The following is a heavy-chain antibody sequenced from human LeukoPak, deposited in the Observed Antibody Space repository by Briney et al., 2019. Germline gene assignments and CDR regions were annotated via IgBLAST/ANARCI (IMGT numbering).Heavy chain of an antibody. CDR1: GFTFSSYS. CDR3: ARDPLRRNHYDSSGYYPY. J-gene: IGHJ4*02. V-gene: IGHV3-21*01. D-gene: IGHD3-22*01. CDR2: ISSSSSYI. Sequence: GGSLRLSCATSGFTFSSYSMNWVRQAPGKGLEWVSSISSSSSYIYYADSVKGRFTISRDNAKNSLYLQMNSLRAEDTAVYYCARDPLRRNHYDSSGYYPYWGQGTLVTVSS.